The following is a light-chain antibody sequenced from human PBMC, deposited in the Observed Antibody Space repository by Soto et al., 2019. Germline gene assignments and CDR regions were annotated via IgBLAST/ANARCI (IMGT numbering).Light chain of an antibody. CDR1: SSDVGAYNY. V-gene: IGLV2-8*01. Sequence: ALTQPPSASGSPGQSVTISCTGTSSDVGAYNYVSWYQQLPGKAPKLIIYEVSKRPSGVPDRFSGSKSGNTASLTVSGLQAEDEADYYCTSYAGTYSFFYVFGTGTKVTVL. CDR2: EVS. CDR3: TSYAGTYSFFYV. J-gene: IGLJ1*01.